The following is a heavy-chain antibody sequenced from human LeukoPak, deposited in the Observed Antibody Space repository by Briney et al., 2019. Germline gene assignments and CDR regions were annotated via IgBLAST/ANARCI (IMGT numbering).Heavy chain of an antibody. CDR1: GFSLSTSGMG. CDR2: TYWNDDE. Sequence: SGPTLVKPTQTLTLTSTFSGFSLSTSGMGVGWIRQPPGKALEWLALTYWNDDERYSPSLKSRLTITKDTSKNQVVLTMTNMVPVDTATYHCAHRPAYRLHFDYWGQGTLVTVSS. CDR3: AHRPAYRLHFDY. J-gene: IGHJ4*02. D-gene: IGHD2-2*01. V-gene: IGHV2-5*01.